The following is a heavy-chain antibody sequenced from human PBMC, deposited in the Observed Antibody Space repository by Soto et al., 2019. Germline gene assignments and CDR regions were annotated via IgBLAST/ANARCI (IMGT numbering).Heavy chain of an antibody. D-gene: IGHD3-10*01. CDR3: ARDHITMVRGVIITLGFDP. CDR2: INAGNGNT. V-gene: IGHV1-3*01. Sequence: ASVKVSCKVSGYTFTSYAMHWVRQAPGQRLEWMGWINAGNGNTKYSQKFQGRVTITRDTSASTAYMELSSLRSEDTAVYYCARDHITMVRGVIITLGFDPWGQGTLVTVSS. CDR1: GYTFTSYA. J-gene: IGHJ5*02.